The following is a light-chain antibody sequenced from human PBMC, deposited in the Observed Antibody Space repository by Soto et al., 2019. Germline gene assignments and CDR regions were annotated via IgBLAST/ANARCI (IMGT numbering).Light chain of an antibody. CDR2: EVT. V-gene: IGLV2-8*01. CDR3: ASYAGGNQV. CDR1: SSDVGGYNY. Sequence: QSALTQPPSVSGSPGQSVTISCTGTSSDVGGYNYVSWYQQHPGKAPKLMIYEVTKRPSGVPDRFSGSKSGNTASLTVSGLLAEDEADYYCASYAGGNQVFGTGTKLTVL. J-gene: IGLJ1*01.